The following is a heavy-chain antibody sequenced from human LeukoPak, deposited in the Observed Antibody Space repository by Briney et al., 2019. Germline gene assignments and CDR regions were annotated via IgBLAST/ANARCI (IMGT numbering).Heavy chain of an antibody. CDR2: ITYSGGDT. CDR3: AKDLSSSGYDLDY. V-gene: IGHV3-23*01. D-gene: IGHD5-12*01. Sequence: GGSLRLSCAASGFTYSNYAMGWVRQAPGKGLEWVSGITYSGGDTYYADSVKGRFTISRDNSKNTLYLQMNGLRAEDTAMYYCAKDLSSSGYDLDYWGQGTLVTVSS. CDR1: GFTYSNYA. J-gene: IGHJ4*02.